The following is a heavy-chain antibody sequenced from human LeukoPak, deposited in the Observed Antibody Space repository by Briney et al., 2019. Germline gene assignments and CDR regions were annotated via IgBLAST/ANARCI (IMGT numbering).Heavy chain of an antibody. Sequence: PGGSLRLSCAASGFTFSSYAMSWVRQAPGKGLEWVSAISGSGGSTYYADSVKGRFTISRDNSKNTLYLQMNSLRAEDTAVYYCAKGQRNIVVVPAAWVYFDYWGQGTLVTVSS. CDR1: GFTFSSYA. CDR2: ISGSGGST. J-gene: IGHJ4*02. V-gene: IGHV3-23*01. D-gene: IGHD2-2*01. CDR3: AKGQRNIVVVPAAWVYFDY.